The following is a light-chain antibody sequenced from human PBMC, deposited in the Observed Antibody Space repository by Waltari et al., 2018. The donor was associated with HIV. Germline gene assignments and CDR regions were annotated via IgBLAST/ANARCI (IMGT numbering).Light chain of an antibody. J-gene: IGLJ1*01. Sequence: QSALTQPASVSGSPGQSFTLSCTGTNSDVGAYDYVTWYQQHPGKAPKPILYDVNRRPSGVSYRFSGSKSGNTASLTISGLQAEDEADYYCCSYAGSNFVFGSGTKVIVL. CDR3: CSYAGSNFV. CDR2: DVN. CDR1: NSDVGAYDY. V-gene: IGLV2-23*02.